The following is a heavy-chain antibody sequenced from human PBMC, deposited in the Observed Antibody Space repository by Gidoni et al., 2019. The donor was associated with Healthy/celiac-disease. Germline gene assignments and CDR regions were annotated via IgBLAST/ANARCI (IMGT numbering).Heavy chain of an antibody. J-gene: IGHJ4*02. Sequence: QVQLVQSGAEVKKPGASVKVSCNASGYTFTIYYMHWVRQAPGQGLEWMGIINPSGGSTSYEQKFQGRVTMTRDTSTRTVYMELSSLRSEDTAVYYCAREACSGGSCYSAYWGQGTLVTVSS. CDR3: AREACSGGSCYSAY. D-gene: IGHD2-15*01. CDR1: GYTFTIYY. CDR2: INPSGGST. V-gene: IGHV1-46*01.